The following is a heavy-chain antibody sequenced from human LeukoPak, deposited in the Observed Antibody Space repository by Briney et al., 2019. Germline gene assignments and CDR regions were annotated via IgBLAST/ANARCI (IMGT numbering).Heavy chain of an antibody. CDR3: ARVSSTVIVGATGY. V-gene: IGHV3-21*01. CDR2: ISSSSSYI. Sequence: GGSLRLSCAASGFTFSSYSMNWVRQAPGKGLEWVSSISSSSSYIYYADSVKGRFAISRDNAKNSLYLQMNSLRAEDTAVYYCARVSSTVIVGATGYWGQGTLVTVSS. D-gene: IGHD1-26*01. CDR1: GFTFSSYS. J-gene: IGHJ4*02.